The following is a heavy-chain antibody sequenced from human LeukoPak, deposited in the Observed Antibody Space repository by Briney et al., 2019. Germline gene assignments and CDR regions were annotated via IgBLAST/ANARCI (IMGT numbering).Heavy chain of an antibody. D-gene: IGHD2-21*02. CDR2: ITSSGGST. CDR3: AKRAEDDFYFDY. V-gene: IGHV3-23*01. CDR1: GFTFSSYA. Sequence: GGSLRLSCVASGFTFSSYAMTWVRQAPVKGLEWVSSITSSGGSTYYADSVKGRFTISRDNSKNTLYLQMNSLRAEDTAVYYCAKRAEDDFYFDYWGQGTLVTISS. J-gene: IGHJ4*02.